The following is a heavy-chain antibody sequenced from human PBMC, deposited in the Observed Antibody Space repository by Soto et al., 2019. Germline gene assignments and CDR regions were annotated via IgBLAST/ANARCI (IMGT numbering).Heavy chain of an antibody. Sequence: EVQLLESGGGLVQPGGSLRLSCAASGFTFSSYAMSWVRQAPGKGLEWVSVIYSGGSTYYADSVKGRFTISRDNSKNTLYLQMNSLRAEDTAVYYCARAFDYYGSGSYKSLGYWGQGTLVTVSS. CDR1: GFTFSSYA. CDR2: IYSGGST. V-gene: IGHV3-66*01. J-gene: IGHJ4*02. CDR3: ARAFDYYGSGSYKSLGY. D-gene: IGHD3-10*01.